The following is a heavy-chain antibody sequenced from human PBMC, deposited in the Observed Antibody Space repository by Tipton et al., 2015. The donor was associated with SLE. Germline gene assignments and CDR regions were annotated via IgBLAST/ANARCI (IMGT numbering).Heavy chain of an antibody. J-gene: IGHJ5*02. Sequence: TLSLTCAVYGGSFSGYYWGWIRQPPGKGLEWIGSIYHSGSTYYNPSLKSRVTISVDTSKNQFSLKLSSVTAADTAVYYCARHLAVAGPINWFDPWGQGTLVTVSS. D-gene: IGHD6-19*01. CDR1: GGSFSGYY. CDR3: ARHLAVAGPINWFDP. CDR2: IYHSGST. V-gene: IGHV4-38-2*01.